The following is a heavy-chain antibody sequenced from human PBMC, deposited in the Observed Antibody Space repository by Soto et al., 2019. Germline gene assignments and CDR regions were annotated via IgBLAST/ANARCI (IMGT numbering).Heavy chain of an antibody. D-gene: IGHD4-17*01. V-gene: IGHV3-23*01. CDR1: GFTFNNYA. J-gene: IGHJ5*02. CDR2: ISGSGDST. Sequence: GGSLRLSCAASGFTFNNYAMTWVRQAPGKGLEWVSTISGSGDSTYYADSVKGRFTISRDNSKNTLYLQMNGLRAEDTAVYYCAKGWVGGDYDPNWFDPWGQGTLVTVSS. CDR3: AKGWVGGDYDPNWFDP.